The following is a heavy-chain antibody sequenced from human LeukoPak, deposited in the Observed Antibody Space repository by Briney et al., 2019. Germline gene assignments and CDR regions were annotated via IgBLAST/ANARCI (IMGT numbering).Heavy chain of an antibody. CDR3: ARQWGNSVQIDY. V-gene: IGHV4-61*08. CDR1: GGSISSGGYY. D-gene: IGHD3-16*01. J-gene: IGHJ4*02. Sequence: PSETLSLTCIVSGGSISSGGYYWSWIRQPPGKGLEWIGYIYYTGRTKYNPSLKSRVTISLDTSKNQFSLKLSSVTAADTAVYYCARQWGNSVQIDYWGQGTLVTVSS. CDR2: IYYTGRT.